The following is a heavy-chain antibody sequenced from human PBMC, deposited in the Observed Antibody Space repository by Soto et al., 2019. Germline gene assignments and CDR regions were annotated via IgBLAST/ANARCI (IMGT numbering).Heavy chain of an antibody. V-gene: IGHV1-46*01. CDR2: ISPSGGST. D-gene: IGHD1-26*01. CDR1: GYTFTSYY. J-gene: IGHJ4*02. Sequence: ASVKVSCKASGYTFTSYYMHWVRQAPGQGLEWMGIISPSGGSTSYAQKFQGRVTMTRDTSTSTVYMELSSLRSEDTAVYYCAVDCSGAGTPLYFDYWGQGTLVTVSS. CDR3: AVDCSGAGTPLYFDY.